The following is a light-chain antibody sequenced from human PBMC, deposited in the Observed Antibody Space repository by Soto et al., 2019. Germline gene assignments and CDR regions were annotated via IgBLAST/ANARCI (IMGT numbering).Light chain of an antibody. V-gene: IGKV1-5*03. Sequence: DIQMTQSPSTLSAFVGDRVTITCRASQSISSWLAWYQQKPGKAPKLLIYKASSLESGVPSRFSGSGSGTEFTLTISSLQPDDLATYYCQQYNSYSLTFGGGTKVEIK. J-gene: IGKJ4*01. CDR1: QSISSW. CDR3: QQYNSYSLT. CDR2: KAS.